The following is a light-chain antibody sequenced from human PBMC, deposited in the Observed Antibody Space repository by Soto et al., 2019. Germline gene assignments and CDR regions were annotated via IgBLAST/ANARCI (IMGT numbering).Light chain of an antibody. Sequence: EIVVTQSPATLSVSPGERATLSCRANQSVSSNLAWYQQKPGQAPRLLIYGASTRATGLPARFSGSGSGTEFTLTISSLQSEDFAVYYCQQYDNWPLTFGGGTKVEIK. CDR1: QSVSSN. V-gene: IGKV3-15*01. CDR3: QQYDNWPLT. J-gene: IGKJ4*01. CDR2: GAS.